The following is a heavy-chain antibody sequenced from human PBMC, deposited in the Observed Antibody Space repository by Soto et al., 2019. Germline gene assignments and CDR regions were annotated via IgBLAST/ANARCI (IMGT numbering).Heavy chain of an antibody. CDR3: ARARSGYYMRTKYYYYYGMEV. Sequence: SVPTLVNPTQTLTLTCTFSGFSLSTSGMCVSWIRQPPGKALEWLALIDWDDDKYYSTSLKTRLTISKDTSKNQVVLTMTNMEPVDTATYYCARARSGYYMRTKYYYYYGMEVWGEGTTVTVSS. CDR2: IDWDDDK. D-gene: IGHD3-3*01. J-gene: IGHJ6*04. CDR1: GFSLSTSGMC. V-gene: IGHV2-70*01.